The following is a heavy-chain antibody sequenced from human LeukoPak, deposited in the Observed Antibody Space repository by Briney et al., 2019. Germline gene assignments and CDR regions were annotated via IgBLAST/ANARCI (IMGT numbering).Heavy chain of an antibody. D-gene: IGHD3-10*01. CDR2: ISYSGST. Sequence: SETLSLTCTVSGGSLSRYYWSLIRQPPGKGLEWTGYISYSGSTNYNPSLKSRVTISVDTSKNQFSLRLSSVTAADTAVYYCARAGGNWFDPWGQGTLVTVSS. J-gene: IGHJ5*02. V-gene: IGHV4-59*01. CDR3: ARAGGNWFDP. CDR1: GGSLSRYY.